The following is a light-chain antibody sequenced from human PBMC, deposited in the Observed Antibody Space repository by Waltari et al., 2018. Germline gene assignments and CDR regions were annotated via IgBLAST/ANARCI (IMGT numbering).Light chain of an antibody. CDR1: QSLLQSTGYDY. CDR2: LGS. V-gene: IGKV2-28*01. CDR3: MQGLQPPWT. J-gene: IGKJ1*01. Sequence: DIMVTQSPLSLPVTPGEPASISCTSTQSLLQSTGYDYLDWYLQKPGQAPQLLMYLGSNRDSGVPDRLSGSGSGTNFTLKISRVEAEDVGVYYCMQGLQPPWTFGQGTKVEI.